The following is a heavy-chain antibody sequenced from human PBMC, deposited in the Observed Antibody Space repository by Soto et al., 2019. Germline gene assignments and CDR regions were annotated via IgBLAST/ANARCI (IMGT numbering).Heavy chain of an antibody. Sequence: QVQLQQWGAGLLKPSETLSLTCAVYGGSFSGYYWRWIRQPPGKGLEWSGEINHSGSTYYNPSLKSRVTISVDTSKNQFSLKLSSVTAADTAVYYCARGRIAVAGTARHNWFDPWGQGTLVTVSS. V-gene: IGHV4-34*01. CDR3: ARGRIAVAGTARHNWFDP. D-gene: IGHD6-19*01. CDR1: GGSFSGYY. J-gene: IGHJ5*02. CDR2: INHSGST.